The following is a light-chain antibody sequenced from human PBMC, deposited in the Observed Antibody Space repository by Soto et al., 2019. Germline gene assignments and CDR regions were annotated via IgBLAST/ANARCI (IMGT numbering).Light chain of an antibody. J-gene: IGKJ4*01. CDR1: QSVSSY. CDR2: DAS. Sequence: EIVLTQSPATLSLSPGERATLSCRASQSVSSYLAWYQQKPGQAPRLLIYDASNMATGIPARFSGSGSGTDFTLTISSLEPEVFAVYYCQQRSNWPPLTFGGGTKVEIK. V-gene: IGKV3-11*01. CDR3: QQRSNWPPLT.